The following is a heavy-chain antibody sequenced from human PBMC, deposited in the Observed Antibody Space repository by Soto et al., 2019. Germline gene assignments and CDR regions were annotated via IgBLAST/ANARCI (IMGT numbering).Heavy chain of an antibody. CDR2: INAGNGNT. V-gene: IGHV1-3*01. Sequence: ASVKVSCKASGYTFTSYAMHWVRQAPGQRLEWMGWINAGNGNTKYSQKFQGRVTITRDTSASTAYMELSSLRSEDTAVYYCARFMVRGLFDWFDPWGQGTLVTVSS. CDR3: ARFMVRGLFDWFDP. CDR1: GYTFTSYA. D-gene: IGHD3-10*01. J-gene: IGHJ5*02.